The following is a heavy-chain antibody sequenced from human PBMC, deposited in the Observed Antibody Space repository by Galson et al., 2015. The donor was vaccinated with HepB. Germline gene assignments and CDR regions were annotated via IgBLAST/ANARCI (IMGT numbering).Heavy chain of an antibody. V-gene: IGHV3-30*18. CDR1: GFTFSSYG. CDR3: AKEDAPRGYGMDV. Sequence: SLRLSCAASGFTFSSYGMHWVRQAPGKGLEWVAVISYDGSNKYYADSVKGRFTISRDSSKNTLYLQMNSLRAEDTAVYYCAKEDAPRGYGMDVWGQGTTVTVSS. CDR2: ISYDGSNK. J-gene: IGHJ6*02.